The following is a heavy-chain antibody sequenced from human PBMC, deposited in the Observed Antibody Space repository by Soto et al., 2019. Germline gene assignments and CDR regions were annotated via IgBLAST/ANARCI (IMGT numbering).Heavy chain of an antibody. V-gene: IGHV5-51*01. D-gene: IGHD2-2*01. Sequence: GESLKISCTGVGYGFTSYWIGWVRQMPGKGLEWMGIIYPGDSDTRYSPSFQGQVTISADKSITAYLQWSSLKASDTAMYYCARGYCTTTICDPWFDPWGQGTLVTVSS. CDR2: IYPGDSDT. J-gene: IGHJ5*02. CDR1: GYGFTSYW. CDR3: ARGYCTTTICDPWFDP.